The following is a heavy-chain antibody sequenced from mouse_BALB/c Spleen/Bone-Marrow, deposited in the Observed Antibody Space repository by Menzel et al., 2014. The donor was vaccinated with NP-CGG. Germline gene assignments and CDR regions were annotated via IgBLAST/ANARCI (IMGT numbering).Heavy chain of an antibody. V-gene: IGHV5-15*02. CDR2: ISSLAYSI. J-gene: IGHJ4*01. CDR3: ARGQGATGAMDY. Sequence: EVKLMESGGGLVQPGGSRKLSCAASGFTFSDYGMAWVRLSPGKGPEWVAFISSLAYSIYYADTVTGRFTISRENAKNTLYLEMSSLRSEDTAMYYCARGQGATGAMDYWVQGTSVTVSS. D-gene: IGHD3-1*01. CDR1: GFTFSDYG.